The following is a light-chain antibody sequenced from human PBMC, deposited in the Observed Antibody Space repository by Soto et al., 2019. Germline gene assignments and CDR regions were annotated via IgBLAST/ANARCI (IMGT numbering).Light chain of an antibody. V-gene: IGKV1-39*01. CDR3: QQSYTAPSIT. Sequence: DIQMTPSPSSLSASVGDRVTITCQASQDISNYLNWYQQKPGKAPNLLIYGVSRLQGGVPSRFSGSGSGTDFTLSISSLQPEDFATYYCQQSYTAPSITFGQGTRLEIK. CDR1: QDISNY. CDR2: GVS. J-gene: IGKJ5*01.